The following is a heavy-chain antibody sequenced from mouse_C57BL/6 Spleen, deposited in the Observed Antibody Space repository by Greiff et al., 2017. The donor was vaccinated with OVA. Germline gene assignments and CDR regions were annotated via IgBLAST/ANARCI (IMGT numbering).Heavy chain of an antibody. V-gene: IGHV1-47*01. D-gene: IGHD3-2*02. CDR3: VFHSSVPRLFDY. CDR2: FHPYNDDT. CDR1: GYTFTTYP. J-gene: IGHJ2*01. Sequence: VQLQESGAELVKPGASVKMSCKASGYTFTTYPIEWMKQNHGKSLEWIGNFHPYNDDTKYNEKFKGKATLTVEKSSSTVYLALSRLTSDVSAVYYCVFHSSVPRLFDYWGQGTTLTVSS.